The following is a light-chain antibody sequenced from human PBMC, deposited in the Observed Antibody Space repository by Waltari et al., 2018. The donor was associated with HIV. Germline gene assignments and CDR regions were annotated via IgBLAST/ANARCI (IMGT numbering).Light chain of an antibody. CDR2: TND. Sequence: QSVLTQPPPVSGTPGQRVTTTCSGSTSNVGSNTVKWYQQLPGTAPKIIIYTNDRRPSGVPDRFSGSKSGTSASLAISGLQSEDEADYYCASWDGGLNVVFGGGTKLTVL. CDR3: ASWDGGLNVV. CDR1: TSNVGSNT. V-gene: IGLV1-44*01. J-gene: IGLJ2*01.